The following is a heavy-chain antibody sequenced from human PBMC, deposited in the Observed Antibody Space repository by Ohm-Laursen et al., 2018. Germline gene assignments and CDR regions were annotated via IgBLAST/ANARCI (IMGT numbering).Heavy chain of an antibody. CDR3: ARERRGLSRITGSKRYYYGMDV. J-gene: IGHJ6*02. CDR1: GGSISSYY. CDR2: LYNTGNT. Sequence: GTLSLTCTVSGGSISSYYWSWIRQPPGKGLEWIGFLYNTGNTNHNPSLKGRVSISDDKSKNQFSLKLRSVTAADTAVYYCARERRGLSRITGSKRYYYGMDVWGRGTTVTVSS. V-gene: IGHV4-59*01. D-gene: IGHD1-20*01.